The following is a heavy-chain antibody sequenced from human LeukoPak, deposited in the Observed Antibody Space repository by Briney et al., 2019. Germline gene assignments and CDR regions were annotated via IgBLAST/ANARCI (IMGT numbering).Heavy chain of an antibody. CDR3: TSPDYGDYVFDY. D-gene: IGHD4-17*01. Sequence: PGGSLRLFCAASGFTFSGSAMHWVRQASGKGLEWVGRIRSKANSYATAYAASVKGRFTISRDDSKNTAYLQMNSLKTEDTAVYYCTSPDYGDYVFDYWGQGTLVTVSS. CDR1: GFTFSGSA. CDR2: IRSKANSYAT. J-gene: IGHJ4*02. V-gene: IGHV3-73*01.